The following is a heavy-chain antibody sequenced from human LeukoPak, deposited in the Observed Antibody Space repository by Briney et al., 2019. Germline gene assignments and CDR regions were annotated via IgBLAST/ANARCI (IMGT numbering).Heavy chain of an antibody. CDR1: GGTFSSYD. D-gene: IGHD7-27*01. J-gene: IGHJ3*02. Sequence: ASVKVSCKASGGTFSSYDISWVRQAPGQGLEWMAWISVYNGNTNYAQKLQGRVTMTTDTSTSTAYMELRSLRSDDTAVYYCARVSGDTWRGNDAFDIWGQGTMVTVSS. CDR3: ARVSGDTWRGNDAFDI. CDR2: ISVYNGNT. V-gene: IGHV1-18*01.